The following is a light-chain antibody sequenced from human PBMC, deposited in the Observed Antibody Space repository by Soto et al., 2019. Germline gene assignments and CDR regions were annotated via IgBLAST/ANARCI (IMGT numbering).Light chain of an antibody. Sequence: EIVLTQSPATLSLSPGERATLSCRASQSFSNNLAWYQQKPGQAPRLLIYDSSTRATGIPPRFSGSGSGTDFTLTISSLEPADFAVYYCQQRGDWPQTFGQGTKVEIK. CDR3: QQRGDWPQT. J-gene: IGKJ1*01. CDR2: DSS. CDR1: QSFSNN. V-gene: IGKV3-11*01.